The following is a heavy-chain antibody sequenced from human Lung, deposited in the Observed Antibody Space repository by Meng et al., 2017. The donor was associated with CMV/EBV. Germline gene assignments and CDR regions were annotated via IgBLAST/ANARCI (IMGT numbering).Heavy chain of an antibody. Sequence: SXTLSLXCAVYGGSFSGYYWSWIRQHPGKGLEWIGEINHSGSTNYNPSLKSRVTISVDTSKNQFSRKMSSVTAADTAVYYCAGGRPTMRRYSSAWGPGGYFDLWXRGTVVTVSS. CDR3: AGGRPTMRRYSSAWGPGGYFDL. V-gene: IGHV4-34*01. J-gene: IGHJ2*01. D-gene: IGHD6-6*01. CDR1: GGSFSGYY. CDR2: INHSGST.